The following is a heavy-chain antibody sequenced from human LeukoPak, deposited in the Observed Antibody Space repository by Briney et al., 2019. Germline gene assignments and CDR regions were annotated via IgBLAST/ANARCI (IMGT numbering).Heavy chain of an antibody. CDR2: ISAYNGNT. CDR1: GYTFTSYG. CDR3: ARGATMIVVEGFFDY. J-gene: IGHJ4*02. D-gene: IGHD3-22*01. Sequence: ASVKVFCKASGYTFTSYGISWVRQAPGQGLEWMGWISAYNGNTNYAQKLQGRVTMTTDTSTSTAYMELRSVVSDDTAVYYCARGATMIVVEGFFDYWGQGTLVTVSS. V-gene: IGHV1-18*01.